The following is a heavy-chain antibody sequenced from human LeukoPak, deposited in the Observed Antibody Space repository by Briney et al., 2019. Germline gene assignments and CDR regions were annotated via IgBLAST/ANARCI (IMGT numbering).Heavy chain of an antibody. CDR1: RFTFDDYG. Sequence: GGSLRLSCAASRFTFDDYGMSWIRQAPGKGLEWVSGINWNGGSTGYADSVKGRFTISRDNAKNSLYLQMNSLRADDTALYYCARDYSGSSWYDYWGQGTLVTVSS. CDR2: INWNGGST. V-gene: IGHV3-20*04. D-gene: IGHD6-13*01. CDR3: ARDYSGSSWYDY. J-gene: IGHJ4*02.